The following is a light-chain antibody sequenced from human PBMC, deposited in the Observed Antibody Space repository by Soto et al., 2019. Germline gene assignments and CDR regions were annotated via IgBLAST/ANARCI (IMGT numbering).Light chain of an antibody. CDR3: SSYTSSSTYV. J-gene: IGLJ1*01. V-gene: IGLV2-14*01. CDR1: RSDVGGYNY. CDR2: EVS. Sequence: SALTHPASVSGSPGQSIPISCTGTRSDVGGYNYVSWYQQHPGKAPKLMIYEVSNRPSGVSNRFSGSKSGNTASRTISGLQAEDEADYYCSSYTSSSTYVFGTGTKVTVL.